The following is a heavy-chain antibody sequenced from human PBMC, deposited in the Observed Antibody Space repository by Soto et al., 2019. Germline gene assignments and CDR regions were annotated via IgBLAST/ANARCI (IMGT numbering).Heavy chain of an antibody. D-gene: IGHD6-13*01. Sequence: SETLSLTCTVSGGSISSGDYYWSWIRQPPGKGLEWIGYIYYSGSTYYNPSLKSRVTISVDTSKNQFSLKLSSVTAADTAVYYCARERQQLVFDYWGQGTLVTVSS. J-gene: IGHJ4*02. CDR1: GGSISSGDYY. CDR2: IYYSGST. CDR3: ARERQQLVFDY. V-gene: IGHV4-30-4*01.